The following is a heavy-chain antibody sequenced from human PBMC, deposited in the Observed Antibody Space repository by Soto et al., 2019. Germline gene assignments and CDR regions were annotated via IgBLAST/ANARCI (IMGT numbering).Heavy chain of an antibody. CDR2: IDWDDDK. J-gene: IGHJ6*02. CDR3: ARHIAAAGYYYYGMDV. CDR1: GFSLSTSGMC. D-gene: IGHD6-13*01. V-gene: IGHV2-70*11. Sequence: SGPTLVNPTQTLTLTCTFSGFSLSTSGMCVSWIRQPPGKALEMLARIDWDDDKYYSTSLKTRLTTSKDTSKNQVVLTMTNMDPVDTATYYCARHIAAAGYYYYGMDVWGQGTTVTVSS.